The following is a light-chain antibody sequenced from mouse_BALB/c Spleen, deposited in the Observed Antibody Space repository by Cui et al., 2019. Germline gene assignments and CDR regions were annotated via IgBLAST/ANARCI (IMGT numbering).Light chain of an antibody. CDR1: QDVSTA. CDR2: WTS. Sequence: DIAMSQSHKSMYTSVGDRVSITSKTSQDVSTAVAWYQQKPGQSPKLLIYWTSTRHTGVPDRFTGSGSGTDYTLTISSVQAEDLALYYCQQHYSTPHTFGGGTKLEIK. J-gene: IGKJ2*01. CDR3: QQHYSTPHT. V-gene: IGKV6-25*01.